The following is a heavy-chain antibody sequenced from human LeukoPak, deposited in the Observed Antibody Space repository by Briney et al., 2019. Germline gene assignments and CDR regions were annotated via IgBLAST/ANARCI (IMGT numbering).Heavy chain of an antibody. Sequence: PADTLSLTCRVSGCSISSYYRSWIRQAAGQGLEWIGCTYAFECTDYHAPLKSRVTMSIDTSKNQFSLKLTSVTAADTALYYCAREWGKRNYMDVWGKGTTITVSS. CDR3: AREWGKRNYMDV. J-gene: IGHJ6*03. CDR2: TYAFECT. CDR1: GCSISSYY. D-gene: IGHD3-16*01. V-gene: IGHV4-4*07.